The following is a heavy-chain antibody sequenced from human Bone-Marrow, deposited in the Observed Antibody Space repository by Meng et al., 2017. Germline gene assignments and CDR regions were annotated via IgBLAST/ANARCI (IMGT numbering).Heavy chain of an antibody. V-gene: IGHV3-74*01. D-gene: IGHD1-26*01. J-gene: IGHJ6*02. CDR2: INSDGSST. CDR1: GFTFSSYW. CDR3: AKDIGGSYYYYGMDV. Sequence: GGSLRLSCAASGFTFSSYWMHWVRQAPGKGLVWVSRINSDGSSTSYADSVKGRFTISRDNAKNSLYLQMNSLRAEDTALYYCAKDIGGSYYYYGMDVWGQGTTVTVSS.